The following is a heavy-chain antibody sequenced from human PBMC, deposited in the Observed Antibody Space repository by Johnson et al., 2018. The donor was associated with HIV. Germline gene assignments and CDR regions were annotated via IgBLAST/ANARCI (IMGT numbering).Heavy chain of an antibody. CDR2: INSDGSST. CDR1: GFTFSSYW. CDR3: ARGRDFSSGLDGGAFDI. V-gene: IGHV3-74*02. J-gene: IGHJ3*02. Sequence: VQLVESGGGVVQPGRSLRLSCAASGFTFSSYWMHWVRQAPGKGLVWVSRINSDGSSTTYADSVKGRFTISRDNSKNTLYLQMNSLRVEDTAVYYCARGRDFSSGLDGGAFDIWGQGTMVSVSS. D-gene: IGHD6-19*01.